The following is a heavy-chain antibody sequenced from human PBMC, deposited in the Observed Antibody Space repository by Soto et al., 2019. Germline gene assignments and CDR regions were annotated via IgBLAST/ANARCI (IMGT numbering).Heavy chain of an antibody. CDR3: ARASASSKLRGVVIN. D-gene: IGHD3-10*01. J-gene: IGHJ4*02. CDR2: IYHSGNT. CDR1: GASIITDNW. V-gene: IGHV4-4*03. Sequence: LRETLSLTCALSGASIITDNWWSWVRQPPGKEMEWIGEIYHSGNTNFNPSVKSRVTISVDTSKNQFSLTVSSVTAADTAIYYCARASASSKLRGVVINWGQGPLVTVSS.